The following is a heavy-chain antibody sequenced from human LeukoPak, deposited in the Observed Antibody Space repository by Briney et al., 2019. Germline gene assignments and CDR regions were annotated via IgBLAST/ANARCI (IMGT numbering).Heavy chain of an antibody. Sequence: KAGGSLRLSCAASGFTFSSYSMNWVRQAPGKGLEWVSSISSSSSYIYYADSVKGRFTISRDNAKNSLYLQMNSLRAEDTAVYYCARDRVRPPYDFQTKPLDYWGQGTLVTVSS. CDR3: ARDRVRPPYDFQTKPLDY. D-gene: IGHD3-3*01. V-gene: IGHV3-21*01. CDR2: ISSSSSYI. CDR1: GFTFSSYS. J-gene: IGHJ4*02.